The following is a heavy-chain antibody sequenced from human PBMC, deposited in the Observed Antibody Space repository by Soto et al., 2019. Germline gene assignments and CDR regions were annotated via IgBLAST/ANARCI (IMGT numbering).Heavy chain of an antibody. V-gene: IGHV4-34*01. Sequence: QVQLQQWGAGLLKPSETLSLTCAVYGGSFSGYYWSWIRQPPGKGLEWIGEINHSGSTNYNPSLKSRVTLSVDTSKNQFSLKLSSVTAADTAVYYCARGISSGWYAYWGQGTLVTVSS. J-gene: IGHJ4*02. D-gene: IGHD6-19*01. CDR3: ARGISSGWYAY. CDR2: INHSGST. CDR1: GGSFSGYY.